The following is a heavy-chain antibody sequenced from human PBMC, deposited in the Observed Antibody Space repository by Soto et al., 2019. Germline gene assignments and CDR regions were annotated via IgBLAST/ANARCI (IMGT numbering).Heavy chain of an antibody. J-gene: IGHJ5*02. Sequence: PGGSLRLSCAASGFTFSSYSMNWVRQAPGKGLEWVSSISSSSSYIYYADSVKGRFTISRDNAKNSLYLQMNSLRAEDTAVYYCARDRYFDWSSWFDPWGQGTLVTVSS. CDR1: GFTFSSYS. CDR3: ARDRYFDWSSWFDP. V-gene: IGHV3-21*01. CDR2: ISSSSSYI. D-gene: IGHD3-9*01.